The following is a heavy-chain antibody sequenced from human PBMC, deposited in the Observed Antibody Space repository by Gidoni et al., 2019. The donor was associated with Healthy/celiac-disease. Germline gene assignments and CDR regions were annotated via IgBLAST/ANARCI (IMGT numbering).Heavy chain of an antibody. CDR1: GFTFDDYT. CDR2: ISWDGGST. V-gene: IGHV3-43*01. D-gene: IGHD4-4*01. CDR3: AKDIGYGGGLTTAYYYYGMDV. J-gene: IGHJ6*02. Sequence: EVQLVESGGVVVQPGGSLRLSCAASGFTFDDYTMHWARQAPGKGLEWVSLISWDGGSTYYADSVKGRFTISRDNSKNSLYLQMNSLRTEDTALYYCAKDIGYGGGLTTAYYYYGMDVWGQGTTVTVSS.